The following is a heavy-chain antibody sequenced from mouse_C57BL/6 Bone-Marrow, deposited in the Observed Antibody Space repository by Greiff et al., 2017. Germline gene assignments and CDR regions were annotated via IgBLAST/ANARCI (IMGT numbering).Heavy chain of an antibody. J-gene: IGHJ1*03. V-gene: IGHV1-53*01. CDR2: INPSNGGT. D-gene: IGHD1-1*01. CDR3: ARVGYGSSYGYWYFDV. CDR1: GYTFTSYW. Sequence: QVQLQQPGTELVKPGASVKLSCKASGYTFTSYWMHWVKQRPGQGLEWIGNINPSNGGTNYNEKFKSKATLTVDKSSSTAYMQLSSLTSEDSAVYYCARVGYGSSYGYWYFDVWGTGTTVTVSS.